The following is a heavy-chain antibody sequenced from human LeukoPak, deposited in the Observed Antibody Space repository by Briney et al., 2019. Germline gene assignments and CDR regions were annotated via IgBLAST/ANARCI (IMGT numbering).Heavy chain of an antibody. V-gene: IGHV3-43*02. J-gene: IGHJ4*02. D-gene: IGHD1-26*01. CDR2: ISGDGGGT. CDR3: AKVRLGGAKGYFDY. CDR1: GFTFDDYA. Sequence: GGSLRLSCAASGFTFDDYAMHWVRQAPGRGLEWVSLISGDGGGTYYADSVKGRFTISRDNSKNSLYLQMNSLRTEDAALYYCAKVRLGGAKGYFDYWGQGTLVTVSS.